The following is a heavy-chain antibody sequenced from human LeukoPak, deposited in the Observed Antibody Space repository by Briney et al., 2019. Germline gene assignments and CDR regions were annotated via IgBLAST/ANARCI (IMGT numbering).Heavy chain of an antibody. CDR1: GFTFSSYG. CDR3: AREDWNYDFDH. D-gene: IGHD1-7*01. J-gene: IGHJ4*02. CDR2: IAYDGSNK. Sequence: GRSLRLSCAASGFTFSSYGMHWVRQAPGKGLERVAVIAYDGSNKYYADSVKGRFTISRDNSKNTLFLQMNSLRAEDTAAYYCAREDWNYDFDHWGQGTLVTVSS. V-gene: IGHV3-30*03.